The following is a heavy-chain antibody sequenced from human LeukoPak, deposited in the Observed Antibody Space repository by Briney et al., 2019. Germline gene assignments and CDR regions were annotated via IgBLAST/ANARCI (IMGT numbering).Heavy chain of an antibody. D-gene: IGHD6-13*01. CDR1: GFTFSNYA. CDR3: AKIMRRQQLARLGVLDY. CDR2: ISGSGGST. V-gene: IGHV3-23*01. J-gene: IGHJ4*02. Sequence: GGSLRLSCAASGFTFSNYAMSWVRQAPGKGLEWVSSISGSGGSTYYADSVKGRFTISRDNSKNTLYLLINSLRVEDTAVYYCAKIMRRQQLARLGVLDYWGQGTLVTVSS.